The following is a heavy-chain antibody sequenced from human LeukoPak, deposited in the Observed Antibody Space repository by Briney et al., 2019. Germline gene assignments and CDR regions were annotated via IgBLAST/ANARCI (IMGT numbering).Heavy chain of an antibody. CDR3: TTAPSGYAYMNGWHLDY. V-gene: IGHV3-15*01. J-gene: IGHJ4*02. D-gene: IGHD5-18*01. Sequence: PGGSLRLSCAASGFGFSYAWMSWVRQAPGKGPEWIGRIKRKSDGETTDYAAPVKGRFTISRDDSKNTLFLQMNSLKTEDTAFYYCTTAPSGYAYMNGWHLDYWGQGALVTVS. CDR2: IKRKSDGETT. CDR1: GFGFSYAW.